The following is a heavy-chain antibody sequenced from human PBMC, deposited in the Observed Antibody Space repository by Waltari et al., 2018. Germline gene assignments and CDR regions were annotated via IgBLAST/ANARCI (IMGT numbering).Heavy chain of an antibody. Sequence: EVQLVESGGGLVKPGGSLRLSCAASGFTFSSYSMNWVRQAPGKGLEWFSSISSSSSYIYYADSVKGRFTISRDNAKNSLYLQMNSLRAEDTAVYYCASLPYGDYGVDYWGQGTLVTVSS. CDR1: GFTFSSYS. J-gene: IGHJ4*02. D-gene: IGHD4-17*01. V-gene: IGHV3-21*01. CDR2: ISSSSSYI. CDR3: ASLPYGDYGVDY.